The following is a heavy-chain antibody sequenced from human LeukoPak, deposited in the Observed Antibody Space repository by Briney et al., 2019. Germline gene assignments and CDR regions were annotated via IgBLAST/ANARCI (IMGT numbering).Heavy chain of an antibody. D-gene: IGHD4-11*01. CDR2: VSDTGST. CDR3: ARTTTTFDD. J-gene: IGHJ4*01. Sequence: PSDTLSLTCTVSGDSINSYYWRWIRQPPGKGLEWIGYVSDTGSTNYNPHLTSRVTIFVGTTNNQFYLKLASVTAADTAVYYCARTTTTFDDWGHGTLVTVSS. V-gene: IGHV4-59*07. CDR1: GDSINSYY.